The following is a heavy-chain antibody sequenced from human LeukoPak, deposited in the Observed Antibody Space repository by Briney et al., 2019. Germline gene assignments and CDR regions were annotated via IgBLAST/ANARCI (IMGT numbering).Heavy chain of an antibody. J-gene: IGHJ6*02. D-gene: IGHD3-9*01. CDR2: MNPNSGNT. V-gene: IGHV1-8*01. CDR1: GYTFTSYD. CDR3: ARNVFDILTGHYYYYGMDV. Sequence: AASVKVSCKASGYTFTSYDINWVRQATGQGLEWMGWMNPNSGNTGYAQKFQGRVTMTRDTSTSTVYMKLSSLRSEDTAVYYCARNVFDILTGHYYYYGMDVWGQGTTVTVFS.